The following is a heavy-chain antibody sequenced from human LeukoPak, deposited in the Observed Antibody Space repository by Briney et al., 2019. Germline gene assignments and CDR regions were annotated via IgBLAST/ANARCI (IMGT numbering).Heavy chain of an antibody. CDR3: ARASSYCGGDCYSANI. Sequence: PGGSLRLSCAASGFTFSSYTMNWVRQAPGKGLEWVSYISSRSSNIYYGDSVKGRFTISRDNAKNSLYLQMISLRAEDAALYYCARASSYCGGDCYSANIWGQGTMVTVSS. CDR1: GFTFSSYT. D-gene: IGHD2-21*01. CDR2: ISSRSSNI. V-gene: IGHV3-48*04. J-gene: IGHJ3*02.